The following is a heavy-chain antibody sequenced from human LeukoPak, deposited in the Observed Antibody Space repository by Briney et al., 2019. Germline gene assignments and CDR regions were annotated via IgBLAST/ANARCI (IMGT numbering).Heavy chain of an antibody. CDR2: INSDGSST. Sequence: PGGSLRLSCAASGFTFSSYWMHWVRQAPGKGLVWVSRINSDGSSTSYADSVKGRFTISRDNAKNTLYLQMNSLRAEDTAVYYCARTFSSWGGYYFDYWGQGTLVTVSS. J-gene: IGHJ4*02. D-gene: IGHD6-13*01. V-gene: IGHV3-74*01. CDR3: ARTFSSWGGYYFDY. CDR1: GFTFSSYW.